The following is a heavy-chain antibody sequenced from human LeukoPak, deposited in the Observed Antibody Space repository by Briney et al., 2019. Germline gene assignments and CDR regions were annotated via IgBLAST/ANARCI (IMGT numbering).Heavy chain of an antibody. Sequence: GGSLRLSCAASGFTFSSYAKSWVRQAPGKGLEWVSAISGSGGSTYYADSVKGRFTISRDNSKNTLYLQMNSLRAEDTAVYYCAKHLGIAAAGPGWDYWGQGTLVTVSS. V-gene: IGHV3-23*01. CDR3: AKHLGIAAAGPGWDY. J-gene: IGHJ4*02. CDR1: GFTFSSYA. D-gene: IGHD6-13*01. CDR2: ISGSGGST.